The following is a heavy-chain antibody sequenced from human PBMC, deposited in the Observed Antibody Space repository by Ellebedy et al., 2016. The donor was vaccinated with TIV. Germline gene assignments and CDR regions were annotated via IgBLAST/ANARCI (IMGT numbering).Heavy chain of an antibody. Sequence: SETLSLXXTVSGGSISSGSYYWSWIRQPPGKGLEWIGYIYYSGSTNYNPSLKSRVTISVDTSKNQFSLKLSSVTAADTAVYYCARARRDTAMVTYWGQGTLVTVSS. J-gene: IGHJ4*02. V-gene: IGHV4-61*01. CDR2: IYYSGST. CDR1: GGSISSGSYY. D-gene: IGHD5-18*01. CDR3: ARARRDTAMVTY.